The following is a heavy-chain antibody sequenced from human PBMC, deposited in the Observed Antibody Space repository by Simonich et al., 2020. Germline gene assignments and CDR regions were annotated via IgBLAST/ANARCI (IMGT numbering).Heavy chain of an antibody. Sequence: EVQLGESGGGLVKPGGTLRPSCAASGFTVSSYWMSWVRQAPGKGLEWWANIKQDGKEKYYVDSVKGRFTISRDNAKNSLYLQMNSLRAEDTAVYYCARDGLGTAYYYYMDVWGKGTTVTVSS. CDR3: ARDGLGTAYYYYMDV. V-gene: IGHV3-7*01. CDR1: GFTVSSYW. CDR2: IKQDGKEK. J-gene: IGHJ6*03. D-gene: IGHD7-27*01.